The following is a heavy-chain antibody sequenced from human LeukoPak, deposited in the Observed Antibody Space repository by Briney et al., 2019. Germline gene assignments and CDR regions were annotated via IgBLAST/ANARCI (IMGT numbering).Heavy chain of an antibody. CDR1: GFTFSSYA. Sequence: GGSLRLSCAASGFTFSSYAMSWVRQAPGKGLEWVSAISGSGGSTYYADSVKGRFTISRDNSKNTLYLQMNSLRAEDTAVYYCAEDMERWLQLSPFDYWGQGTLVTVSS. D-gene: IGHD5-24*01. V-gene: IGHV3-23*01. CDR2: ISGSGGST. CDR3: AEDMERWLQLSPFDY. J-gene: IGHJ4*02.